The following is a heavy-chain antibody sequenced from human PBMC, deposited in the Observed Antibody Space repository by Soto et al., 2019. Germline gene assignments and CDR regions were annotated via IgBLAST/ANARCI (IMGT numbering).Heavy chain of an antibody. Sequence: GGSLRLSCAASGFTFSSYDMHWVRQATGKGLEWVSAIGTAGDTYYPGSVKGRFTISRENAKNSLYLQMNSLRAEDTAVYYCARASSLRFLEWPTSSPLHYWGQGTLVTVSS. J-gene: IGHJ4*02. V-gene: IGHV3-13*01. CDR3: ARASSLRFLEWPTSSPLHY. D-gene: IGHD3-3*01. CDR1: GFTFSSYD. CDR2: IGTAGDT.